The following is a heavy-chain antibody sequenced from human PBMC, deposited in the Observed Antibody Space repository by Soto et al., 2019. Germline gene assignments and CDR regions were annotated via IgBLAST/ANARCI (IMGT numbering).Heavy chain of an antibody. CDR1: GYTFTTHG. V-gene: IGHV1-18*04. D-gene: IGHD2-15*01. Sequence: ASVKVSCKASGYTFTTHGISWVRQAPGQGLEWMGWISPYNGKTTYAQKVQGRVTMTKDTSTSTAYMELSSLRSEDTAVYYCARGIATGQLDPWGQGTLVTVSS. CDR3: ARGIATGQLDP. CDR2: ISPYNGKT. J-gene: IGHJ5*02.